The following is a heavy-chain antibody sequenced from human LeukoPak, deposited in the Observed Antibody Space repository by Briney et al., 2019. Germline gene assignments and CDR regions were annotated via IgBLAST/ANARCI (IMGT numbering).Heavy chain of an antibody. CDR2: INTAGSTT. CDR3: GRDLNWNQIDY. J-gene: IGHJ4*02. V-gene: IGHV3-74*01. CDR1: GCTFSTHW. Sequence: GGSPRLSCAASGCTFSTHWIHWVSQAPGRGVVWVSRINTAGSTTDYAGSVKGRFTISRDNAKNTLYLQMNSLRAEDTAVYYCGRDLNWNQIDYWGQGSLVTVSS. D-gene: IGHD1-20*01.